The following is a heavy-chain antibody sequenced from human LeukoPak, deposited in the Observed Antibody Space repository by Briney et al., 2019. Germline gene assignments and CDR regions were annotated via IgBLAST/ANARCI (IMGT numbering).Heavy chain of an antibody. CDR1: SDSISSYY. CDR3: ARGKTYYDISKDAFDI. J-gene: IGHJ3*02. D-gene: IGHD3-22*01. V-gene: IGHV4-59*01. CDR2: IYYSGST. Sequence: SETLSLTCTVSSDSISSYYWSWIRQPPGKGLEWIGYIYYSGSTYYNPSLKSRVTISVDTSKNQFSLKLSSVTAADTAVYYCARGKTYYDISKDAFDIWGQGTMVTVSS.